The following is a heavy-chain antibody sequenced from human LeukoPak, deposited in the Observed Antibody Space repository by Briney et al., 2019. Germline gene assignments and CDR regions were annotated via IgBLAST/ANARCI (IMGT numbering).Heavy chain of an antibody. D-gene: IGHD5-18*01. J-gene: IGHJ4*02. CDR2: IYSGGST. V-gene: IGHV3-53*01. CDR3: ARGRYSYGGGHFDY. CDR1: GFTVSSNY. Sequence: GGSLRLSCAASGFTVSSNYMSWVRQAPGKGLEWVSVIYSGGSTYYADSVKGRFTISRDNSKNTLYLQMNSLRAEDTAVYYCARGRYSYGGGHFDYWGQGTLVTVSS.